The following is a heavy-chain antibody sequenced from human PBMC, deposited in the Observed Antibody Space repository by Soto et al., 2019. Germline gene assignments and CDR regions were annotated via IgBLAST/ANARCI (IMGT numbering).Heavy chain of an antibody. Sequence: SVKVSCKASGGTFSSYAISWVRQAPGQGLEWMGGIIPIFGTANYAQKFQGRVTITADESTSTAYMELSSLRSEDTAVYYCAGGWRYTGCSSRRFDDWGQGALVTVSS. CDR3: AGGWRYTGCSSRRFDD. D-gene: IGHD1-26*01. CDR1: GGTFSSYA. CDR2: IIPIFGTA. J-gene: IGHJ4*02. V-gene: IGHV1-69*13.